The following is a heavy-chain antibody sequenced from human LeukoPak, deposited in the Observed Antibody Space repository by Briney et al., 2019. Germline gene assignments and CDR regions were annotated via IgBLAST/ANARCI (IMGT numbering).Heavy chain of an antibody. D-gene: IGHD5-18*01. CDR1: GFTFSSYW. Sequence: GGSLRLSCAASGFTFSSYWMHWVREAPGEGLVWVSRINSDGSSTSYADSVKGRFTISRDNAKNTLYLQMNSLRAEDTAVYYCARDFDTAMEIWGQGTLVTVSS. V-gene: IGHV3-74*01. CDR2: INSDGSST. J-gene: IGHJ4*02. CDR3: ARDFDTAMEI.